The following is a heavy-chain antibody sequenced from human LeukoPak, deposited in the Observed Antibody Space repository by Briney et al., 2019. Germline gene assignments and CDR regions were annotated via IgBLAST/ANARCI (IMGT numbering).Heavy chain of an antibody. V-gene: IGHV3-30*02. CDR2: IRYDGSNK. Sequence: PGGSLRLSCAASGFTFSSYGMHWVRQAPGKGLEWVAFIRYDGSNKYYAGSVKGRFTISRDNSKNTLYLQMNSLRAEDTAVYYCAKAPQYSSSWYLNYWGQGTLVTVSS. J-gene: IGHJ4*02. CDR3: AKAPQYSSSWYLNY. D-gene: IGHD6-13*01. CDR1: GFTFSSYG.